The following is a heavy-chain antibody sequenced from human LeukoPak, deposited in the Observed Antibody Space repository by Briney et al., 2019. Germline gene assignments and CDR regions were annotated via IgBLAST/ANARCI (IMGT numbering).Heavy chain of an antibody. CDR1: GFTFSSYA. J-gene: IGHJ3*02. D-gene: IGHD5-12*01. CDR3: TKHRGGWIDAFDI. V-gene: IGHV3-23*01. CDR2: ISGSGGSS. Sequence: GGSLRLPCAASGFTFSSYAMTWVRQAPGKGLEWVSGISGSGGSSYSADSVKGRFTISRDNSKKTLYMQMNSLRAEDTAVYYCTKHRGGWIDAFDIWGQGTMVTVSS.